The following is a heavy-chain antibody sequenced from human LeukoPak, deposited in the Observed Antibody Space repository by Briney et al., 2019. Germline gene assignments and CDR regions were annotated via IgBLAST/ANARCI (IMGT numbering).Heavy chain of an antibody. CDR1: GFTFSSYG. J-gene: IGHJ4*02. CDR2: IRYDGSNK. D-gene: IGHD1-26*01. Sequence: GGSLRLSCAASGFTFSSYGMHWVRQAPGKGLEWVAFIRYDGSNKYYADSVKGRFTISRDNSKNTLYLQMNSLRAEDTAVYYCAKGGVRGSYYHDYFDYWGQGTLVTVSS. CDR3: AKGGVRGSYYHDYFDY. V-gene: IGHV3-30*02.